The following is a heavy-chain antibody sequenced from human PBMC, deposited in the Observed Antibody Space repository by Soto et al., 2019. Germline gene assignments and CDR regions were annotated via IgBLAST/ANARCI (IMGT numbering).Heavy chain of an antibody. CDR1: GFTFSSYA. CDR3: ARDFVIVGATRGSD. J-gene: IGHJ4*02. D-gene: IGHD1-26*01. V-gene: IGHV3-30-3*01. CDR2: ISYDGSNK. Sequence: QVQLVESGGGVVQPGRSLRLSCAASGFTFSSYAMHWVRQAPGKGLEWVAVISYDGSNKYYADSVKGRFTISRDNSKNTLYLQMKSLRAEDTAVYYCARDFVIVGATRGSDWGQGTLVTVSS.